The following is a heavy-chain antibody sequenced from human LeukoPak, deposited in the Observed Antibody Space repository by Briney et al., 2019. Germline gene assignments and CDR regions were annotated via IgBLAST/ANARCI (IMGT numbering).Heavy chain of an antibody. Sequence: ASVNVSCQSSGFTFTSHDYNWVRQATGRGLEWVGWMNPNSGNTGYTQKFQGRVTMTRDTSISTAYIELSRLSSEDTAVYYCARDLVVNNYYYYGMDVWGQGTTVTVSS. V-gene: IGHV1-8*01. J-gene: IGHJ6*02. D-gene: IGHD2-21*01. CDR1: GFTFTSHD. CDR3: ARDLVVNNYYYYGMDV. CDR2: MNPNSGNT.